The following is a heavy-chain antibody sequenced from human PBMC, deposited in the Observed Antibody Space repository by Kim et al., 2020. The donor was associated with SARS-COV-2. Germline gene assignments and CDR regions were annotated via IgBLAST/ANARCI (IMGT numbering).Heavy chain of an antibody. D-gene: IGHD7-27*01. V-gene: IGHV1-18*01. CDR1: GYIFTSCC. J-gene: IGHJ5*02. CDR3: VRDRSPLGP. CDR2: ISPSTGNR. Sequence: ASVKVSCKVSGYIFTSCCISWVRQAPGQGLEWMGWISPSTGNRKYEQNFQGRVTLTTDTSTTTAYMELRGLRSDDTAVYYCVRDRSPLGPWGQGTLVTVSS.